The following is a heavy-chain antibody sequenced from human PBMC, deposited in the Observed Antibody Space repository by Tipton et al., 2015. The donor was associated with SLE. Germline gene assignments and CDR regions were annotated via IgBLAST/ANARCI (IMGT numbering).Heavy chain of an antibody. V-gene: IGHV3-30*18. CDR2: ISYDGSNK. J-gene: IGHJ4*02. D-gene: IGHD6-19*01. CDR3: AKAPGIAVAEGY. CDR1: GFTFSSYG. Sequence: SLRLSCAASGFTFSSYGMHWVRQAPGKGLEWVAVISYDGSNKYYADSVKGRFTISRDNSKNTLYLQMNSLRAEDTAVYYCAKAPGIAVAEGYWGQGTLVTVSS.